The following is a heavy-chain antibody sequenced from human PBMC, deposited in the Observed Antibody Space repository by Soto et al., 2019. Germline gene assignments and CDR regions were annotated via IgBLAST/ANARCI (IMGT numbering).Heavy chain of an antibody. J-gene: IGHJ6*02. CDR2: INHSGST. CDR3: ARGRLAIFGVVTEPHYYYYRMDI. D-gene: IGHD3-3*01. CDR1: GGSFSGYY. Sequence: SETLSLTCAVYGGSFSGYYWTWIRQPPGTGLEWIGEINHSGSTNYNPSLKSRVTISVDTSKNQFSLKLTSVTAADTAVYYCARGRLAIFGVVTEPHYYYYRMDIWGQGTTVTVSS. V-gene: IGHV4-34*01.